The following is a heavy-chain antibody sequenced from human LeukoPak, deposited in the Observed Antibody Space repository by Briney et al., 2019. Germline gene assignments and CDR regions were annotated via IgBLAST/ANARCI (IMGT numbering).Heavy chain of an antibody. J-gene: IGHJ4*02. V-gene: IGHV1-18*01. CDR1: GYTFTSNS. CDR2: ISGYNGNT. Sequence: GASVKVSCKASGYTFTSNSITWVRQAPGQGLEWMGWISGYNGNTNYAQKLQGRVSMTTDTSTTTAYMELRSLTSDDTALYYCARSSLGTITAGPFDYWGQGTLVTVSS. CDR3: ARSSLGTITAGPFDY. D-gene: IGHD5-12*01.